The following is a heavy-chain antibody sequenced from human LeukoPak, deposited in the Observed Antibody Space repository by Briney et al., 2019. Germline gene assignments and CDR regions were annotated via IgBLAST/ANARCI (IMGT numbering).Heavy chain of an antibody. D-gene: IGHD2-15*01. V-gene: IGHV4-39*02. CDR1: GGSISSSSYY. Sequence: PSETLSLTCTVSGGSISSSSYYWGWIRQPPGKGLEWIGSIYYSGSTYYNPSLKSRVTISVDTSKNLFSLKLSSVAAADTAMYYWARELLCSGGSCYFDYGGQGTLVTVSS. J-gene: IGHJ4*02. CDR3: ARELLCSGGSCYFDY. CDR2: IYYSGST.